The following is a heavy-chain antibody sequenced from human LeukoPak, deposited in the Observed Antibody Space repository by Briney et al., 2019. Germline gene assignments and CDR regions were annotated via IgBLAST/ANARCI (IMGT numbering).Heavy chain of an antibody. V-gene: IGHV1-2*02. CDR3: ARVLSRIKAVLN. Sequence: ASVKVSCKASGYTFTDYYIHWMRQAPGQGLEWMGWINPNSGGTNYAQKFQGRVTMTRDTSISTAYMELRSLRSDDTAVYYCARVLSRIKAVLNWGQGTLVTVSS. D-gene: IGHD3-10*01. CDR2: INPNSGGT. J-gene: IGHJ4*02. CDR1: GYTFTDYY.